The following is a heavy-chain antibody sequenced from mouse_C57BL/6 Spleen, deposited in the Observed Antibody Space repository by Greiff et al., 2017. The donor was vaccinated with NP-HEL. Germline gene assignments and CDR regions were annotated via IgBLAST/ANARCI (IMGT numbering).Heavy chain of an antibody. CDR3: VSRSAMDY. V-gene: IGHV10-1*01. J-gene: IGHJ4*01. CDR2: IRSKSNNYAT. CDR1: GFSFNTYA. Sequence: GGGLVQPKGSLKLSCAASGFSFNTYAMNWVRQAPGKGWEWVARIRSKSNNYATYYADSVKDRFTISRDDSESMLYLQMNNFKTEDTAMYYGVSRSAMDYWGQGTSVTVSS.